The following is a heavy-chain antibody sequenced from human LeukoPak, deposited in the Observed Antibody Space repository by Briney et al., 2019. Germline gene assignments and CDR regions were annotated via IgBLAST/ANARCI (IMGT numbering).Heavy chain of an antibody. CDR2: ITQDGSEK. V-gene: IGHV3-7*01. Sequence: GGSLRLSCAASGFTFSSYCMSWVRQAPGKGLEGVANITQDGSEKNCVDSVKGGYTFSRDSAKNSLYLQMNSLRAEDTAVYYCARDDTYCGGDCYSPPHYYYYGMDVWGQGTTVTVSS. CDR1: GFTFSSYC. J-gene: IGHJ6*02. CDR3: ARDDTYCGGDCYSPPHYYYYGMDV. D-gene: IGHD2-21*02.